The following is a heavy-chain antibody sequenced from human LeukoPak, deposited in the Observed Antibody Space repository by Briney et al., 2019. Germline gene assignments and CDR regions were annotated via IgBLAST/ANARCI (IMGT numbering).Heavy chain of an antibody. J-gene: IGHJ4*02. Sequence: PGGSLRLSCAASGFAFSDYYMSWIRQAPGKGLEWVSYISSSGSTIYYADSVKGRFTISRDNAKNSLYLQMNSLRAEDTAVYYCARVHLAAAGTGIFDYWGQGTLVTVSS. V-gene: IGHV3-11*01. CDR3: ARVHLAAAGTGIFDY. CDR1: GFAFSDYY. CDR2: ISSSGSTI. D-gene: IGHD6-13*01.